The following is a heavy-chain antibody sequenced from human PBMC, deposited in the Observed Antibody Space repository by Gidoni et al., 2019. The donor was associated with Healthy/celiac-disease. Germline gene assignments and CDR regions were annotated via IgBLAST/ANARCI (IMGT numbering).Heavy chain of an antibody. D-gene: IGHD2-15*01. CDR3: ARSYCSGGSCYGNNY. CDR2: VIPIFGTA. V-gene: IGHV1-69*01. CDR1: GGTFSSYA. J-gene: IGHJ4*02. Sequence: QVQLVQCAAEVKKPGSSVKVSCKVSGGTFSSYASNWVRQAPGQGLEWMGGVIPIFGTANYAQKFQGRVTITADESTSTAYMELSSLRSEDTGVYYCARSYCSGGSCYGNNYWGQGTLVTVSS.